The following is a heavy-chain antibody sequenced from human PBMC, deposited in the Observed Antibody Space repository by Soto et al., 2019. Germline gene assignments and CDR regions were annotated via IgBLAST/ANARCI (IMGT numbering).Heavy chain of an antibody. CDR2: IDPSDSYT. J-gene: IGHJ6*02. CDR1: GYSFTSYW. V-gene: IGHV5-10-1*01. Sequence: GESLKISCKGSGYSFTSYWISWVRQMPGKGLEWMGRIDPSDSYTNYSPSFQGHVTISADKSISTAYLQWSSLKASDTTMYYCARLDSMVAATRNYYYYGMDVWGPGTTVTVSS. D-gene: IGHD2-15*01. CDR3: ARLDSMVAATRNYYYYGMDV.